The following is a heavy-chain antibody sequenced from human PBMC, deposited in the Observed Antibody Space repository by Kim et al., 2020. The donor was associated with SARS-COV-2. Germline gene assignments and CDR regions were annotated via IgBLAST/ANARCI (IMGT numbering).Heavy chain of an antibody. V-gene: IGHV1-18*01. CDR3: ARDGKADY. CDR2: GNT. J-gene: IGHJ4*02. Sequence: GNTNYAQKLQGRVTMTTDTSTSTAYMELRSLRSDDTAVYYCARDGKADYWGQGTLVTVSS. D-gene: IGHD1-26*01.